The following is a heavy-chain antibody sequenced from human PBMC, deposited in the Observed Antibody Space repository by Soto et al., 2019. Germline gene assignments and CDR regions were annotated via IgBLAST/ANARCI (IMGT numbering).Heavy chain of an antibody. CDR1: GGSFSGYY. CDR2: INHSGST. J-gene: IGHJ6*02. D-gene: IGHD3-10*01. Sequence: QVQLQQWGAGLLKPSETLSLTCAVYGGSFSGYYWSWIRQPPGKGLEWIGEINHSGSTNYNPSLKSRVTISVDTSKNQFSLKLSSVTAADTAVYCCARGRGYYGMDVWGQGTTVTVSS. V-gene: IGHV4-34*01. CDR3: ARGRGYYGMDV.